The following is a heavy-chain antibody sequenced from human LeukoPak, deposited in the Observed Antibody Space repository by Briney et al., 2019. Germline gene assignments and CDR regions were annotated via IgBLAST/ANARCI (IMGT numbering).Heavy chain of an antibody. V-gene: IGHV3-64D*06. J-gene: IGHJ4*02. CDR1: GFTFSSYA. Sequence: GGSLRLSCSASGFTFSSYAMHWVRQAPGKGLEYVSAISSNGGSTYYADSVKGRFTISRDNSKNTLYLQMSSLRAEDTAVYYCARGLADRDSYGSYWGQGTLVTVSS. CDR3: ARGLADRDSYGSY. CDR2: ISSNGGST. D-gene: IGHD5-18*01.